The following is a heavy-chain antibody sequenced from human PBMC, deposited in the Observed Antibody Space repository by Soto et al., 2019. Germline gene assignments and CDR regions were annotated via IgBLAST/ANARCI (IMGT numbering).Heavy chain of an antibody. CDR2: IYYSGST. J-gene: IGHJ4*01. D-gene: IGHD4-17*01. Sequence: QVQLQESGPGLVKPSQTLSLTCTVSGGSISSGGYYWSWIRQHPGKGLEWIGYIYYSGSTYYNPFLKSRDTLSVDTSNDQFSRKLSSVTAADTAVDYCSGLDGDYLGFDYGGQGTLVTVSS. CDR1: GGSISSGGYY. V-gene: IGHV4-31*03. CDR3: SGLDGDYLGFDY.